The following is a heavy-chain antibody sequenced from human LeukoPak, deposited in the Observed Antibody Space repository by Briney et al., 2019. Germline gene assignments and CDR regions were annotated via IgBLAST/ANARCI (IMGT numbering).Heavy chain of an antibody. CDR3: ARVGVYYDSSGYYYGGYFDY. CDR2: IYYSGST. Sequence: SETLSLTCTVSGGSISSSSYYWGWIRQPPGQGLEWIGSIYYSGSTYYNPSLKSRVTISVDTSKNQFSLKLSSVTAADTAVYYCARVGVYYDSSGYYYGGYFDYWGQGTLVAVSS. D-gene: IGHD3-22*01. V-gene: IGHV4-39*07. CDR1: GGSISSSSYY. J-gene: IGHJ4*02.